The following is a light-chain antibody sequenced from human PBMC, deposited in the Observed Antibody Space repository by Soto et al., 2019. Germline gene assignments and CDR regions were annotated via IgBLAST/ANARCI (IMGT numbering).Light chain of an antibody. J-gene: IGKJ1*01. CDR2: GAS. CDR3: QQYGNSPVT. CDR1: QSVSSSY. V-gene: IGKV3-20*01. Sequence: EIVLAQSPGTLSLYPGERATLSCRASQSVSSSYLAWYQQKPGQAPRLLIYGASSRATGIPDRFSGSGSGTDFTLTISRLEPEDFAVYYCQQYGNSPVTFGQGTKVEIK.